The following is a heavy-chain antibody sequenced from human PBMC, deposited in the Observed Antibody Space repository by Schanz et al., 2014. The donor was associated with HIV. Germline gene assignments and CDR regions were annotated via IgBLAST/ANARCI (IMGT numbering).Heavy chain of an antibody. CDR2: IWYDGSNK. J-gene: IGHJ4*02. Sequence: QVQLVESGGGVVQPGRSLRLSCAASGFTFSSYGMHWVRQAPGKGLEWVAVIWYDGSNKNYADSVKGRFTISRDNSKNTLYLQMNSLRAEDTAVYYCARGGIWEWDQPDFDYWGQGTLVTVSS. V-gene: IGHV3-33*01. CDR3: ARGGIWEWDQPDFDY. CDR1: GFTFSSYG. D-gene: IGHD2-15*01.